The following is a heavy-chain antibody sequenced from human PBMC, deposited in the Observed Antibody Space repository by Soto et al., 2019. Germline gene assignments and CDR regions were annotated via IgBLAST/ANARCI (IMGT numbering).Heavy chain of an antibody. V-gene: IGHV1-18*01. D-gene: IGHD3-10*01. CDR1: GYAFTTYG. CDR3: ARGRDGAY. Sequence: QVHLVQSGAEVKKPGASVKVSCKGSGYAFTTYGITWGRQAPGQGLEWMGWISAHNGNTNYAQKLQGRVTVTRATSTSAAYMELRSLRADDTAVDSCARGRDGAYWGQGAVVTVSS. CDR2: ISAHNGNT. J-gene: IGHJ4*02.